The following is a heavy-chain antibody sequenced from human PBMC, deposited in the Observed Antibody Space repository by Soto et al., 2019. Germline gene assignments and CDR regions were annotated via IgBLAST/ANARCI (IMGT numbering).Heavy chain of an antibody. CDR3: LVFNYYDSSGYSNWFDP. CDR2: ISSNGGST. Sequence: PGGSLRLSCSASGFTFSSYAMHWVRQATGKGLEYVSAISSNGGSTYYADSVKGRFTISRDNSKNTLYLQMISLRAEDTAVYYCLVFNYYDSSGYSNWFDPWGQGTLVTVSS. J-gene: IGHJ5*02. D-gene: IGHD3-22*01. CDR1: GFTFSSYA. V-gene: IGHV3-64D*06.